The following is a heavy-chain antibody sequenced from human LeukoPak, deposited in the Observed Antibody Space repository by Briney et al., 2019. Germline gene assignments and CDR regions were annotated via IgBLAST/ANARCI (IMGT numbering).Heavy chain of an antibody. J-gene: IGHJ4*02. CDR2: INHSGST. CDR3: ARAGYSSGWSPGPDY. Sequence: SETLSLTCAVSGGSFSGYYWSWIRQPPGKGLEWIGEINHSGSTNYNPSLKSRVTISVDTSKNQFSLKLSSVTAADTAVYYCARAGYSSGWSPGPDYWGQGTLVTVSS. CDR1: GGSFSGYY. V-gene: IGHV4-34*01. D-gene: IGHD6-19*01.